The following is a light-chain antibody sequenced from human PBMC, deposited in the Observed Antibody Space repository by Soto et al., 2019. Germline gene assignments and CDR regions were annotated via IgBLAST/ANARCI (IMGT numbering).Light chain of an antibody. V-gene: IGLV2-18*01. CDR3: SLYISGSTYV. Sequence: SVLTQPPSVSGSPGQSVTISCTGTSSDLGSYNRVSWYQQPPGTTPKLMIYEVSNRPSGVPDRFSGSKSGKTASLTISGLQAEDEADYYCSLYISGSTYVFGTGTKVTVL. CDR1: SSDLGSYNR. J-gene: IGLJ1*01. CDR2: EVS.